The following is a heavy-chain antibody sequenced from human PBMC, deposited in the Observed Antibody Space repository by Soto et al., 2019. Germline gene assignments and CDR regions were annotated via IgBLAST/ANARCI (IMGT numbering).Heavy chain of an antibody. CDR2: IYSGGST. D-gene: IGHD6-19*01. V-gene: IGHV3-66*01. CDR1: GFTVGSNY. Sequence: GGSLRLSCAASGFTVGSNYMSWVRRAPGKGLEWVSVIYSGGSTYYADSVKGRFTISRDNSKNTLYLQMNSLRAEDTAVYYCARDRIAVAGNPEYFQHWGQGTLVAVS. J-gene: IGHJ1*01. CDR3: ARDRIAVAGNPEYFQH.